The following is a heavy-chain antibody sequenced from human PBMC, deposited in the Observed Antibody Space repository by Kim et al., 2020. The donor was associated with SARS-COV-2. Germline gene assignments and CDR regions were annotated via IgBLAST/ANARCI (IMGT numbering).Heavy chain of an antibody. CDR2: INTNTGNP. Sequence: ASVKVSCKASGYIFTTYALNWLRQAPGQGLEWMGWINTNTGNPTYAQDFTERFVFSLDTSVSTAYLQISSLKAEDTAVYYCAGGIGYCDRTRCTPGVDYWGQGTLVTVSS. V-gene: IGHV7-4-1*02. J-gene: IGHJ4*02. D-gene: IGHD2-15*01. CDR3: AGGIGYCDRTRCTPGVDY. CDR1: GYIFTTYA.